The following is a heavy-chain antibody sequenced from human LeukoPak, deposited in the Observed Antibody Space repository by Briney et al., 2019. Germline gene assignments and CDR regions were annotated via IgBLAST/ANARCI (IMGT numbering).Heavy chain of an antibody. Sequence: PSETLSLTCTVSGGSISSGDYYWSWIRQPPGKSLEWIGYIYYSGSTYYNPSLKSRVTISVDTSKNQFSLKLSSVTAADTAVYYCARDFNVHTIFGVAHDYFDYWGQGTLVTVSS. J-gene: IGHJ4*02. V-gene: IGHV4-30-4*08. CDR1: GGSISSGDYY. CDR3: ARDFNVHTIFGVAHDYFDY. D-gene: IGHD3-3*01. CDR2: IYYSGST.